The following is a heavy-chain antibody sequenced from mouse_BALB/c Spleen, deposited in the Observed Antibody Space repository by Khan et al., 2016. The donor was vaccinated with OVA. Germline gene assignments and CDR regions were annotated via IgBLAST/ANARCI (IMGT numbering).Heavy chain of an antibody. CDR3: ARSGTGSFAY. Sequence: VQLQESGAELARPGASVKLSCKASGYTFTDYYLNWVKQRTGQGLEWIGDIYPGSGNTYYNERFKGKATLTADKSSSTAYMQLSSLTSEDSAVYFGARSGTGSFAYWGQGTLVTVSA. J-gene: IGHJ3*01. D-gene: IGHD4-1*01. V-gene: IGHV1-77*01. CDR2: IYPGSGNT. CDR1: GYTFTDYY.